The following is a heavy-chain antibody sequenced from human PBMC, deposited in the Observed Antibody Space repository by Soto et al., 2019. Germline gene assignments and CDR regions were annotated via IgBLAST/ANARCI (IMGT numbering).Heavy chain of an antibody. CDR1: GGSINSYY. Sequence: PSETLSLTCSVSGGSINSYYWSWIRQPPGKGLEWVGYIYYTGSTNYNPSLKSRVTISVDTSKKHFSLKLASVTAADTAEYFFARLDDYPHQMAIWAKGSTVPVSS. D-gene: IGHD4-17*01. J-gene: IGHJ6*04. CDR2: IYYTGST. V-gene: IGHV4-59*08. CDR3: ARLDDYPHQMAI.